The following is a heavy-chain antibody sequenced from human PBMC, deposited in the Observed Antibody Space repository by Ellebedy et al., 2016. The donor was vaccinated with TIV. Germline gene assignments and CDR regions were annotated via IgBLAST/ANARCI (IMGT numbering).Heavy chain of an antibody. CDR1: GFSFSNYG. CDR2: ISYDGNNK. V-gene: IGHV3-30*03. J-gene: IGHJ4*02. CDR3: ARASNSAFLYFFDF. Sequence: GESLKISXSASGFSFSNYGMHWVRQAPGKGLEWVALISYDGNNKYYADSVKGRFTISRDNTQNTLYLQMNTLRAEDTALYYCARASNSAFLYFFDFWGQGTLVTVSS. D-gene: IGHD2/OR15-2a*01.